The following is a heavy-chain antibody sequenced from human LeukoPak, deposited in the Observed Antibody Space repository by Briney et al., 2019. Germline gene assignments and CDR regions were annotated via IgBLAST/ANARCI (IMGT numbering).Heavy chain of an antibody. CDR3: ARADYGDSEGPDAFDI. D-gene: IGHD4-17*01. Sequence: GGSLRLSCAASGFTFSSYWMHWVRQAPGKGLVWVSRVNRDGSNTVYADSVKGRFTISRDNAKNSLYLQMNSLRAEDTAVYYCARADYGDSEGPDAFDIWGQGTMVTVSS. CDR2: VNRDGSNT. CDR1: GFTFSSYW. J-gene: IGHJ3*02. V-gene: IGHV3-74*01.